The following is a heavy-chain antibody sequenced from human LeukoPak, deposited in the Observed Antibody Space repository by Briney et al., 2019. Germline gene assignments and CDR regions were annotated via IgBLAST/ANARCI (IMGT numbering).Heavy chain of an antibody. CDR2: INAGNGNT. D-gene: IGHD3-3*01. V-gene: IGHV1-3*01. CDR1: GYTFTSYG. J-gene: IGHJ3*02. Sequence: GASVKVSCKASGYTFTSYGIHWARQAPGQRLEWMGWINAGNGNTKYSQKFQGRVTITRDTSASIAYMELRSLRSDDTAVYYCARERGDFWNAYHAFDIWGQGTMVTVSS. CDR3: ARERGDFWNAYHAFDI.